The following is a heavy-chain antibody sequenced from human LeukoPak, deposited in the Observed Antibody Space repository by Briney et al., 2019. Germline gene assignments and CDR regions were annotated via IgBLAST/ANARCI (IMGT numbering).Heavy chain of an antibody. V-gene: IGHV3-11*01. CDR3: ARPIFGVVTGAFDI. J-gene: IGHJ3*02. D-gene: IGHD3-3*01. CDR1: EFTFSDYY. CDR2: ISSSGSTI. Sequence: GGSLRLSCAASEFTFSDYYMSWIRQAPGKGLEWVSYISSSGSTIYYADSVKGRFTISRDNAKNSLYLQMNSLRAEDTAVYYCARPIFGVVTGAFDIWGQGTMVTVSS.